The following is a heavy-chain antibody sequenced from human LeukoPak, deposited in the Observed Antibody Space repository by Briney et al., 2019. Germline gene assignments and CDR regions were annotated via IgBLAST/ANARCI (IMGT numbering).Heavy chain of an antibody. V-gene: IGHV4-4*07. D-gene: IGHD5-12*01. CDR1: GGSISSYY. CDR3: ARDNVDALDY. Sequence: PSETLSLTCTVSGGSISSYYWSWIRQPAGKGLEWIGRIYASGSTNYSPSLKSRVTMSVDTSKNQFSLRLSSVTAADTAVYYCARDNVDALDYWGQGTLVSVSS. CDR2: IYASGST. J-gene: IGHJ4*02.